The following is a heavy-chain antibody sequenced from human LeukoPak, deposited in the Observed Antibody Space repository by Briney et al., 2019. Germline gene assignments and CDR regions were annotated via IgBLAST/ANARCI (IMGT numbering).Heavy chain of an antibody. D-gene: IGHD2-2*01. V-gene: IGHV4-59*01. CDR2: IEYSGRS. J-gene: IGHJ6*02. Sequence: SETLSLTCTVSGGSISSYYWSWIRQPPGKGLEWIGNIEYSGRSNYNPSLKSPVTISVDTSKNQFSLKLSSVTAADTAVYYCARVGGVVVPAAMPMSYYGMDVWGQGTTVTVSS. CDR3: ARVGGVVVPAAMPMSYYGMDV. CDR1: GGSISSYY.